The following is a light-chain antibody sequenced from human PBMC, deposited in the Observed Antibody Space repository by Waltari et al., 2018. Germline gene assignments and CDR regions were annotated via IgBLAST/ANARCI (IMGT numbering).Light chain of an antibody. J-gene: IGKJ4*01. V-gene: IGKV1-5*03. Sequence: DIQMTQSPSTLSASVGDRVTITCRASQSISNWLAWYQQKPGKAPKLLIQRASSLESGVPSRFSGSGSGTELTLTISSLQPDDFATYYCQQYDSYPLTFGGGTKVVIK. CDR2: RAS. CDR1: QSISNW. CDR3: QQYDSYPLT.